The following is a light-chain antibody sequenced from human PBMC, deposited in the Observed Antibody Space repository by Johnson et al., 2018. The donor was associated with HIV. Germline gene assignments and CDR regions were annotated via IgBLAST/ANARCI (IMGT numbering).Light chain of an antibody. CDR3: ATWDASLSTGGV. CDR2: DNN. V-gene: IGLV1-51*01. CDR1: SFNIGNHY. J-gene: IGLJ1*01. Sequence: QSVLTQPPSVSAAPGQKVTISCSGSSFNIGNHYVSWFQQLPGTAPKLLIYDNNKRPSGIPDRFSGSKSGTSATLAIAGLQTGDEAEYYCATWDASLSTGGVIGTGTTVTVL.